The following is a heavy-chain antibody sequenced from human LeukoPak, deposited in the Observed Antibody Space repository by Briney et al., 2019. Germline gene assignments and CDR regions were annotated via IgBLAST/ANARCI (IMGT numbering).Heavy chain of an antibody. CDR3: TRAVAGHPD. J-gene: IGHJ4*02. V-gene: IGHV4-34*01. CDR1: GVAFSNDY. D-gene: IGHD6-19*01. Sequence: SETLSLTCAVSGVAFSNDYWSWVRQSLTKGLEWIGEINHSGYTNYNPSLKSRVTISIDTSKNQFSLMVTSVTAADTGVYYCTRAVAGHPDWGQGTLVTVAS. CDR2: INHSGYT.